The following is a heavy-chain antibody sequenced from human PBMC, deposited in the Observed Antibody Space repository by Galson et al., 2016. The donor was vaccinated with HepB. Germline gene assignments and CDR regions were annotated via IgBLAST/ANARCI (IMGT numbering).Heavy chain of an antibody. CDR2: IYSGGRT. Sequence: SETLSLTCTVSGGSISSGTYYWGWIRQPPGKGLEWIGTIYSGGRTYYNPSLMSRLTISVDTSKNQFSLRLSSVTAADTAVYYCARHGRTAVVEFDYWGQGNLVTVSS. V-gene: IGHV4-39*01. J-gene: IGHJ4*02. CDR3: ARHGRTAVVEFDY. CDR1: GGSISSGTYY. D-gene: IGHD3-22*01.